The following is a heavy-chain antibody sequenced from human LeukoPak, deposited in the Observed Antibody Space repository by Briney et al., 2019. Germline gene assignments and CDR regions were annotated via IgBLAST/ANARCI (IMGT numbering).Heavy chain of an antibody. CDR1: GFTFDDYA. V-gene: IGHV3-9*01. CDR2: ISWNSGSI. Sequence: PGGSLRLSCAASGFTFDDYAMHWVRQAPGKGLEWVSGISWNSGSIAYADSVKGRFTISRDNAKNSLYLQMNSLRAEDTALYYCAKRQYGMDVWGQGTTVTVSS. CDR3: AKRQYGMDV. J-gene: IGHJ6*02.